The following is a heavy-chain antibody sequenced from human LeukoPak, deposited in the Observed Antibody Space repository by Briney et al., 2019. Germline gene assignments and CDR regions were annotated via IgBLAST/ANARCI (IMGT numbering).Heavy chain of an antibody. D-gene: IGHD3-3*01. CDR1: GFTFNSYA. Sequence: GGSLRLSCAASGFTFNSYALHWVRQAPGRGLEWVAVTSYDGNNKYYAESVKDRFTISRDNSKSMLYLQMNSLRPEDTAVYYCARGEDGFWSGYVEHWGQGTLVTVSP. CDR3: ARGEDGFWSGYVEH. CDR2: TSYDGNNK. V-gene: IGHV3-30-3*01. J-gene: IGHJ1*01.